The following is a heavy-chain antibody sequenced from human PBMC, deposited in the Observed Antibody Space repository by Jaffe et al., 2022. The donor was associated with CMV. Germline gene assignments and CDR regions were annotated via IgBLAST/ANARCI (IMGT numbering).Heavy chain of an antibody. CDR2: INAGNANT. J-gene: IGHJ3*02. CDR1: GYTFTSYA. V-gene: IGHV1-3*01. CDR3: ARVATPYAFDI. Sequence: QVQLEQSGAEVQKPGASVKVSCKASGYTFTSYALHWVRQAPGQRLEWMGWINAGNANTKYSQKLQDRVTLTTDTSATTAYMELRRLRSEDTAVYYCARVATPYAFDIWGQGTMVTVSS.